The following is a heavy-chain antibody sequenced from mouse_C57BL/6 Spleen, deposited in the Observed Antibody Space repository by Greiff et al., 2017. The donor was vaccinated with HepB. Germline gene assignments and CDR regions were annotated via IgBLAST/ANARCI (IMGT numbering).Heavy chain of an antibody. D-gene: IGHD2-4*01. J-gene: IGHJ3*01. CDR3: ARNGGEYDYDKTWFAY. Sequence: VKLQESGPGLVAPSQSLSITCTVSGFSLTSYAISWVRQPPGKGLEWLGVIWTGGGTNYNSALKSRLSISKDNSKSQVFLKMNSLQTDDTARYYCARNGGEYDYDKTWFAYWGQGTLVTVSA. CDR2: IWTGGGT. CDR1: GFSLTSYA. V-gene: IGHV2-9-1*01.